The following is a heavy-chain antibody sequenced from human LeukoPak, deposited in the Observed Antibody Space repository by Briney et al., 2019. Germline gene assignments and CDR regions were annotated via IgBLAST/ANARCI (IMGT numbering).Heavy chain of an antibody. CDR2: ISYDESNK. D-gene: IGHD4-17*01. Sequence: PGRSLRLSCAASGFAFSSYAMYWVRQAPGKGLEWVAVISYDESNKYYADSLEGRFTISRDNSKNTLYLQMNSLRAEDTAIYFCAKSADEFGDYEEVGSLDYWGQGTLVTVSS. V-gene: IGHV3-30-3*02. J-gene: IGHJ4*02. CDR1: GFAFSSYA. CDR3: AKSADEFGDYEEVGSLDY.